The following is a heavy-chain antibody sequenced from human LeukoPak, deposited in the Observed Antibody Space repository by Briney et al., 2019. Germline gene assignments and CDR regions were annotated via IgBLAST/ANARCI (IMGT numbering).Heavy chain of an antibody. J-gene: IGHJ4*02. CDR3: AREHYYGSGSYYTPFDY. CDR2: IIPIFGTA. Sequence: SVKVSCKASGGTFSSYAISWVRQAPGQGLEWMGGIIPIFGTANYAQKFQGRVTITADESTSTAYMELSSLRSEDTAVYYCAREHYYGSGSYYTPFDYWGQGTLVTVSS. CDR1: GGTFSSYA. V-gene: IGHV1-69*13. D-gene: IGHD3-10*01.